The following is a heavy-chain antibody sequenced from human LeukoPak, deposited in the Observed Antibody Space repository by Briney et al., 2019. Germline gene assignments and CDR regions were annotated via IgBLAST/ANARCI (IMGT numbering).Heavy chain of an antibody. CDR3: ARHGRWDSGTYSFDY. J-gene: IGHJ4*02. CDR2: IYYSGST. V-gene: IGHV4-59*08. CDR1: GGSISSYN. Sequence: PSETLSLTCTVSGGSISSYNWSWIRQPPGKGLEWIGYIYYSGSTNYNPSLRSRVTISVDTSKNQFSLKLTSVTAADTAVYYCARHGRWDSGTYSFDYWGQGTLVTVSS. D-gene: IGHD1-26*01.